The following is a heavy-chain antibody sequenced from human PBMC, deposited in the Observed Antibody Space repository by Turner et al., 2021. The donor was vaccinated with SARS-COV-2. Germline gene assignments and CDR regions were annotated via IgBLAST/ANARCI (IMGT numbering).Heavy chain of an antibody. V-gene: IGHV3-30*18. CDR1: GFTFSRYA. Sequence: QVQLVESGGGVVQPGRSLRLSCAASGFTFSRYAMHWVRQAPGKGLEWVAVISYDGSNKYYGDSVKGRFTISRDNSKNTLYLQMNSLRSEDTAVYYCAKSYSGSYFAPFDYWGQGTLVTVSS. CDR3: AKSYSGSYFAPFDY. CDR2: ISYDGSNK. D-gene: IGHD1-26*01. J-gene: IGHJ4*02.